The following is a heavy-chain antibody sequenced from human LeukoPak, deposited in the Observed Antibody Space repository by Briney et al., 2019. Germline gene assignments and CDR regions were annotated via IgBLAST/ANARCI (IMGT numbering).Heavy chain of an antibody. Sequence: TSETLSLTCTASGGSISSYYWSWIRQPPGKGLEWIGYIYYSGSINYNPSLKSRVTISVDTSKNQFSLKLRSVTAADTAVYYCARYSGSYSGFDYWGQGTLVTVSS. CDR3: ARYSGSYSGFDY. V-gene: IGHV4-59*08. CDR1: GGSISSYY. D-gene: IGHD1-26*01. J-gene: IGHJ4*02. CDR2: IYYSGSI.